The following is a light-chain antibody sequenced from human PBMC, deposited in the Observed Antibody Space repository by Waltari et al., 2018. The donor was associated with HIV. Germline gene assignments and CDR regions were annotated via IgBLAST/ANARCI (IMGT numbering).Light chain of an antibody. CDR2: EDN. Sequence: SYEVTQPPSVSVSPGQTASITCSGHKLGNQYTAWYQQKPGQSPVLVIYEDNKRRSGTPERLSGSKSGDTATLTISGTQAMDEADYYCQAWDSSTVVFGGGTRLTVL. CDR3: QAWDSSTVV. J-gene: IGLJ2*01. CDR1: KLGNQY. V-gene: IGLV3-1*01.